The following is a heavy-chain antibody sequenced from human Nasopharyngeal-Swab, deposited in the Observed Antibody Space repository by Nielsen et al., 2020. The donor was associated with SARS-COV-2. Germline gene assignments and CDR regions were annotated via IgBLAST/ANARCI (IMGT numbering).Heavy chain of an antibody. D-gene: IGHD3-10*01. CDR1: GDSIGSGKYY. CDR2: IDTSGT. CDR3: VRDSPMTRAAIVEY. Sequence: SETLSLTCTVSGDSIGSGKYYWGWIRQSAGKGLEWLGRIDTSGTTYNPSLKSRVTMSLDTSKNEFSLKVNSVTAADTAVYYCVRDSPMTRAAIVEYWGQGTLVTVSS. V-gene: IGHV4-61*02. J-gene: IGHJ4*02.